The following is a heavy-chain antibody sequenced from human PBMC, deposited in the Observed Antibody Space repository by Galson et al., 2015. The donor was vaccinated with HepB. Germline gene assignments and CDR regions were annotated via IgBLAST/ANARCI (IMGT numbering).Heavy chain of an antibody. D-gene: IGHD1-1*01. CDR2: INPDESEK. CDR3: ARDVGYWKCDW. Sequence: SLRLSCAASGIMSSDYWMDWVRQAPGKGLEWVASINPDESEKYYVDSVKGRFTISRDNAKNSVFLQMNSLRVEDTAVYYCARDVGYWKCDWWGQGSLGTVSS. V-gene: IGHV3-7*01. CDR1: GIMSSDYW. J-gene: IGHJ4*02.